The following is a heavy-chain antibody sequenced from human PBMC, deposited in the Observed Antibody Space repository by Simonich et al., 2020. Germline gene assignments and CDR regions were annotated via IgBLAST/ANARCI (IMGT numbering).Heavy chain of an antibody. J-gene: IGHJ2*01. CDR1: GYTFTGYY. V-gene: IGHV1-2*02. CDR3: ARVEYSSSGYFDL. CDR2: INPNSGGT. D-gene: IGHD6-6*01. Sequence: QVQLVQSGAEVKKPGASVKVSCKASGYTFTGYYMHWVGQAPGQGLGGMGWINPNSGGTNYAQKLQGRVTMTRDPSISTADMELSRLRADDTAVYYCARVEYSSSGYFDLWGRGTLVTVSS.